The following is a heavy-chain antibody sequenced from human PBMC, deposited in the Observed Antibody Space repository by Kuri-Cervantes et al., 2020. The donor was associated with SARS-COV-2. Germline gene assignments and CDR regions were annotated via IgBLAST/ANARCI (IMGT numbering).Heavy chain of an antibody. CDR2: IKQDGSER. D-gene: IGHD3-10*01. V-gene: IGHV3-7*01. J-gene: IGHJ4*02. CDR1: GFTFSNYW. CDR3: ARAITMVRGVLFDY. Sequence: GGSLRLSCAASGFTFSNYWMTWVRQAPGKGLEWVANIKQDGSERYYVDSVKGRFTISRDNAKNSLYLQMNSLRAEDTAVYYCARAITMVRGVLFDYWGQGTLVTVSS.